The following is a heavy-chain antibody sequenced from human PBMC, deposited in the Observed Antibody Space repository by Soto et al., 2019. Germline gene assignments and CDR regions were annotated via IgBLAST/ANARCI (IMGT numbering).Heavy chain of an antibody. CDR2: IIPIFGTA. J-gene: IGHJ5*02. V-gene: IGHV1-69*12. Sequence: QVQLVQSGAEVKKPGSSVKVSCKASGGTFSSYAISWVRQAPGQGLEWMGGIIPIFGTANYAQKFQGRVTITADESTSTAYMELSSLRSEDTAVYYCARRGSYDSSGYYYSHWFDPWGQGTLVTVSS. D-gene: IGHD3-22*01. CDR1: GGTFSSYA. CDR3: ARRGSYDSSGYYYSHWFDP.